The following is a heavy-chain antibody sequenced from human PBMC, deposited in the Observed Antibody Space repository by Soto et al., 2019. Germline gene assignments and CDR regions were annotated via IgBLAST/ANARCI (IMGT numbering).Heavy chain of an antibody. CDR1: GFTFSINY. Sequence: LRLSCAASGFTFSINYMSWVRQAPGKGLEWVSVIYSGGSTYYADSVKGRFTISRDNSKNTLYLQMNSLRAEDTAVYYCARGRSSSGYYYFDYWGKGTLVTVSS. CDR3: ARGRSSSGYYYFDY. D-gene: IGHD3-22*01. J-gene: IGHJ4*02. V-gene: IGHV3-53*01. CDR2: IYSGGST.